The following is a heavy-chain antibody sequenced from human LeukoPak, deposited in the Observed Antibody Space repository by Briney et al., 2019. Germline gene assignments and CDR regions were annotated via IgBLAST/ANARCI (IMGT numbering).Heavy chain of an antibody. V-gene: IGHV4-4*02. J-gene: IGHJ3*02. CDR3: ARPGRYCSSTSCYQLGAFDI. CDR1: GGSISSSNW. D-gene: IGHD2-2*01. CDR2: IYHSGST. Sequence: PSGTLSLTCAVSGGSISSSNWWSWVRQPPGKGLEWIGEIYHSGSTNYNPSLKSRVTISVDKSKNQFSLKLSSVTAADTAVYYCARPGRYCSSTSCYQLGAFDIWGQGTMVTVSS.